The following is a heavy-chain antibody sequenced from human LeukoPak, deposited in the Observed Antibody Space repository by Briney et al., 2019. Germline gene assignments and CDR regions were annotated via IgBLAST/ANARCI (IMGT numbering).Heavy chain of an antibody. J-gene: IGHJ4*02. V-gene: IGHV1-3*01. CDR3: ARDPGGDCSDY. Sequence: EASVKVSCKASGYTFTSYAMHWVRQAPGQRLEWMGWINAGNGNTKYSQKFQGRVTMTTDTSTSTAYMELRSLRSDDTAVYHCARDPGGDCSDYWGQGTLVTVSS. CDR2: INAGNGNT. CDR1: GYTFTSYA. D-gene: IGHD2-8*02.